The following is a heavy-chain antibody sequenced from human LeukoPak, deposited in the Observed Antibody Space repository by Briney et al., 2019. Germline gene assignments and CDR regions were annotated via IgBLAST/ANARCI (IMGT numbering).Heavy chain of an antibody. J-gene: IGHJ4*02. CDR3: AGLVGRYSSGLYYYYFDY. Sequence: SETLSLTCAVYGGSFSGYYWSWIRQPPGKGLEWIGEINHSGSTNSNPSLKSRVTISIDKSKNQFFLNLSSVTAADTAVYYCAGLVGRYSSGLYYYYFDYWGQGTLVTVSS. CDR2: INHSGST. V-gene: IGHV4-34*01. CDR1: GGSFSGYY. D-gene: IGHD3-22*01.